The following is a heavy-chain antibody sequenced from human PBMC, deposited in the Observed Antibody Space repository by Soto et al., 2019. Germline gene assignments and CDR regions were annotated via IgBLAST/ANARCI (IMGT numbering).Heavy chain of an antibody. CDR1: GYSFTSYW. CDR2: IDPSDSYT. CDR3: ARPYGEEPDHVFDP. Sequence: PGESLKISCKGSGYSFTSYWISWVRQMPGKGLEWMGRIDPSDSYTNYSPSFQGHVTISADKSIGAAYLQWSSLKASDTAMYYCARPYGEEPDHVFDPWGQGTLVTVSS. V-gene: IGHV5-10-1*01. D-gene: IGHD3-16*01. J-gene: IGHJ5*02.